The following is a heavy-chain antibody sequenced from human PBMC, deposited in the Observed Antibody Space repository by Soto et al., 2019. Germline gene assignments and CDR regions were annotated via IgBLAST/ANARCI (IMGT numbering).Heavy chain of an antibody. V-gene: IGHV3-66*01. J-gene: IGHJ4*02. Sequence: SLRLSCAASGFTVSSNYMSWVRQAPGKGLEWVSVIYSGGSTYYADSGKGRFTISRDNSKNTLYLQMNSLKAEDTAVYYCAKAPLDGPGLYFDYWGQGTLVTSPQ. CDR3: AKAPLDGPGLYFDY. CDR1: GFTVSSNY. D-gene: IGHD1-1*01. CDR2: IYSGGST.